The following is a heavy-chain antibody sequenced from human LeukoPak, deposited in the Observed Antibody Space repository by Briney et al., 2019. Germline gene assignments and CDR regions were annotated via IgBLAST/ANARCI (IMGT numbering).Heavy chain of an antibody. J-gene: IGHJ4*02. CDR2: ISAYNGNT. CDR3: ARDRNNWNDKTFDY. Sequence: ASVKVSCKASGYTFTSYGISWVRQAPGQGLEWMGWISAYNGNTNYAQKLQGRVTMTTDTSTSTAYMELRSLRSDDTAVYYCARDRNNWNDKTFDYWGQGTLVTVSS. D-gene: IGHD1-20*01. V-gene: IGHV1-18*01. CDR1: GYTFTSYG.